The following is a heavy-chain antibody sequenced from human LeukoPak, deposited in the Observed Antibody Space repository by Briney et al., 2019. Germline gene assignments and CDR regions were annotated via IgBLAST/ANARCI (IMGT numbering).Heavy chain of an antibody. D-gene: IGHD6-13*01. J-gene: IGHJ4*02. CDR1: GFTFDDYG. V-gene: IGHV3-20*04. Sequence: PGGSLRLSCAPSGFTFDDYGMSWVRQAPGKGLEWVFGINWNGGSTGHPAPVKGRFTISRDNAKHTLYQPMNRLRAEDTAVYYCARGDSSWSSFDYWGEGTLVTVSS. CDR3: ARGDSSWSSFDY. CDR2: INWNGGST.